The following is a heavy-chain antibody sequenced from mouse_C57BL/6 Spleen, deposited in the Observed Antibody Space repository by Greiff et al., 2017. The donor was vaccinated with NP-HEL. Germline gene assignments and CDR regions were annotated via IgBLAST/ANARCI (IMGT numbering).Heavy chain of an antibody. CDR3: ASEGYDRGGCAY. D-gene: IGHD2-2*01. CDR1: GFSLTSYG. V-gene: IGHV2-6*01. Sequence: QVQLKQSGPGLVAPSQSLSITCTVSGFSLTSYGVDWVRQSPGKGLEWLGVIWGVGRKNYNSALKSRLSISKDNAKSQVFLKMNSLQTDDTAMYYCASEGYDRGGCAYWDQGTLVAVSA. CDR2: IWGVGRK. J-gene: IGHJ3*01.